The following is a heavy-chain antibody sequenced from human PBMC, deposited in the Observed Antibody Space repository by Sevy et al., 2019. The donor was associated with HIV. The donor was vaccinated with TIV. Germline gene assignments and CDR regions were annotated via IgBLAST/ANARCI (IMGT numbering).Heavy chain of an antibody. V-gene: IGHV4-59*01. CDR3: GGGGGSLYGGYYYYYYMDV. J-gene: IGHJ6*03. D-gene: IGHD6-13*01. CDR2: IYYSGSI. CDR1: GGSISSYY. Sequence: SETLSLTCTVSGGSISSYYWSWIRQPPGKGLEWIGYIYYSGSINYNPSLKSRVTISVDTSKNHFSLKLSSVTAADTAVYYCGGGGGSLYGGYYYYYYMDVWGKGSTVTVSS.